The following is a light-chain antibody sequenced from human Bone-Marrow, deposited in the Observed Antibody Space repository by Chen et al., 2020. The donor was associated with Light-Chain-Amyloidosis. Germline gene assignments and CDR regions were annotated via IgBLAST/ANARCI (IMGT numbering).Light chain of an antibody. J-gene: IGLJ3*02. CDR1: NLGSTS. CDR2: DDS. CDR3: QVWDRSSERPV. V-gene: IGLV3-21*02. Sequence: SYVLTQPSSVSVAPGQTATIACGGNNLGSTSVHWYQQTPGQAPLLVVYDDSDRPSGFPERLSGYNSGNTATLKISRVEAGDEADYDCQVWDRSSERPVFGGGTKLPVL.